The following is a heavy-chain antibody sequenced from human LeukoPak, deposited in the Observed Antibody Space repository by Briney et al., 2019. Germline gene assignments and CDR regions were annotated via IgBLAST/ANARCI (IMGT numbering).Heavy chain of an antibody. J-gene: IGHJ3*02. Sequence: GGSLRLSCAASGFTFSKFPMGWVRQAPGRGLEWVSAISASGDVTFYADSQRGRFTISRDNSKSTLYLQMNGLRAEDMAIFYCAKSLFTSATGTGRAFHIWGQGTRVTVSS. V-gene: IGHV3-23*01. CDR3: AKSLFTSATGTGRAFHI. CDR2: ISASGDVT. CDR1: GFTFSKFP. D-gene: IGHD1-1*01.